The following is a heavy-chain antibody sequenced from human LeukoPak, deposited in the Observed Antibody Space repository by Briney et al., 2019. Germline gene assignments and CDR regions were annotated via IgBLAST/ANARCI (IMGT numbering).Heavy chain of an antibody. J-gene: IGHJ4*02. CDR2: IDYSGST. Sequence: SETLSLTCIVSGGSISNYYWSGIRQSPGKGLEWIGYIDYSGSTYSNPSLKSRAKISVDTSKNQFSLKLSSVTAADTALYYCARQGSSSWLYYFDYWGRGTLVTVSS. CDR1: GGSISNYY. CDR3: ARQGSSSWLYYFDY. V-gene: IGHV4-59*08. D-gene: IGHD6-13*01.